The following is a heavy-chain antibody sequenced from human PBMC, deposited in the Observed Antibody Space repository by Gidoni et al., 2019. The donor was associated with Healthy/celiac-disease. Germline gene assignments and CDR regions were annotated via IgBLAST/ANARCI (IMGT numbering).Heavy chain of an antibody. D-gene: IGHD1-26*01. V-gene: IGHV4-61*01. CDR2: IYDSGST. J-gene: IGHJ3*02. Sequence: QVQLQESGPGLVKPSETLSLTCTVTGGSVSSGSYYWSWIRQPPGKGLEWIGYIYDSGSTNYSPSLKSRVTISVDTSMNQVSLKLSSVTAADTAVYYCAGDGSGSRNDAFDIWGHVTMVTVSS. CDR1: GGSVSSGSYY. CDR3: AGDGSGSRNDAFDI.